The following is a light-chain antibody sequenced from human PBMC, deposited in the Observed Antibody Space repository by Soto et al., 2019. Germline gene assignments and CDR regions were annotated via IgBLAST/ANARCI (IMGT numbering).Light chain of an antibody. CDR1: HTISGW. CDR2: KAS. CDR3: QQYNSYPLT. V-gene: IGKV1-5*03. J-gene: IGKJ4*01. Sequence: DTQMTQSPSTLSASVGDRVTITFRASHTISGWLAWYQQKPGKAPRLLIFKASTLEGGVPSRFSGSASGTEFTLTISRLQPDDSATYYCQQYNSYPLTFGGGTKVEIK.